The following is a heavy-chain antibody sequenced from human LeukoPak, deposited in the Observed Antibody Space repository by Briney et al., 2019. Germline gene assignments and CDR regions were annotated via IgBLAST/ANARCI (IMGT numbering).Heavy chain of an antibody. CDR1: GFTFSSYS. D-gene: IGHD4-17*01. V-gene: IGHV3-21*01. J-gene: IGHJ6*02. CDR2: ISSSSSYI. Sequence: GRSLRLSCAASGFTFSSYSMNWVRQAPGKGLEWVSSISSSSSYIYYADSVKGRFTISRDNAKNSLYLQMNSLRAEDTAVYYCARPSYGDYGQDYYYYGMDVWGQGTTVTVSS. CDR3: ARPSYGDYGQDYYYYGMDV.